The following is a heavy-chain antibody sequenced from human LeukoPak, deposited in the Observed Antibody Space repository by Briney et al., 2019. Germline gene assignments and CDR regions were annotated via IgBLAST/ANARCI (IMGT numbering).Heavy chain of an antibody. D-gene: IGHD4-17*01. Sequence: GGSLRLSCAASGFTFSSYAMSWVRQAPGKGLEWVSAISGSGGSTYYADSVKGRFTISRDNSKNTLYLQMNSLRAEDTAVYYCARDDGALDAFDIWGQGTMVTVSS. V-gene: IGHV3-23*01. J-gene: IGHJ3*02. CDR3: ARDDGALDAFDI. CDR1: GFTFSSYA. CDR2: ISGSGGST.